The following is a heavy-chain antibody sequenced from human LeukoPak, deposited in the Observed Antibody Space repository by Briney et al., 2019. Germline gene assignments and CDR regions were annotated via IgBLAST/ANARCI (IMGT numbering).Heavy chain of an antibody. J-gene: IGHJ4*02. D-gene: IGHD1-26*01. CDR1: GFTVSSNY. V-gene: IGHV3-53*01. CDR3: ARDVSGSY. Sequence: GGSLGLSCAASGFTVSSNYMSWVRQAPGKGLEWVSVIYSGGSTYYADSVKGRFTISRDNSKNTLYLQMNSLRAEDTAVYYCARDVSGSYWGQGTLVTVSS. CDR2: IYSGGST.